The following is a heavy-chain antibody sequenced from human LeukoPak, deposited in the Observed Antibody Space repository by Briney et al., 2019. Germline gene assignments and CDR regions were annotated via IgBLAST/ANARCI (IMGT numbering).Heavy chain of an antibody. CDR2: MNPNSGNT. Sequence: ASVKVSCKASGYTFTSYDINWVRQATGQGLEWMGWMNPNSGNTGYAQKFQGRVTMTRNTSISTAYMELSSLRSEDTAVYYCARGWRSIVGATYAFDIWGQGTMVTVSS. J-gene: IGHJ3*02. CDR3: ARGWRSIVGATYAFDI. V-gene: IGHV1-8*01. CDR1: GYTFTSYD. D-gene: IGHD1-26*01.